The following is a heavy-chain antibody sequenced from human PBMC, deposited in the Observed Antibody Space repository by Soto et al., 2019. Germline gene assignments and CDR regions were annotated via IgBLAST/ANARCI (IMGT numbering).Heavy chain of an antibody. V-gene: IGHV3-30*18. CDR3: AKDHGIMGGAYFDY. Sequence: QVQLVESGGGVVQPGRSLRLSCAASGFTFSSYGMHWVRQAPGKGLEWVAVISYDGSNKYYADSVKGRFTISRDNSKNTLYLQMNSLGAEDTAVYYCAKDHGIMGGAYFDYWGQGTLVTVSS. J-gene: IGHJ4*02. D-gene: IGHD3-16*01. CDR1: GFTFSSYG. CDR2: ISYDGSNK.